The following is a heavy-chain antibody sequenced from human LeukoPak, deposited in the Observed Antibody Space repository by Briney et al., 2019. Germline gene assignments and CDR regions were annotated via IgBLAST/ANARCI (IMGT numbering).Heavy chain of an antibody. CDR3: ARGWSDNWNDGSLYDY. Sequence: SETLSLTCTVSGGSISSCYWSWIRQPPGKGLEWIGDIYYSGSTNCNPSLKSRVTISVDTSKNQFSLKLSSVTAADTAVHYCARGWSDNWNDGSLYDYWGQGTLVTVSS. D-gene: IGHD1-20*01. V-gene: IGHV4-59*01. CDR2: IYYSGST. J-gene: IGHJ4*02. CDR1: GGSISSCY.